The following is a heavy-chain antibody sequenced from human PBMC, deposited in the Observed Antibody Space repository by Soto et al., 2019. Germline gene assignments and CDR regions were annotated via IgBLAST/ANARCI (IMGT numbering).Heavy chain of an antibody. CDR1: GGSFSGYY. CDR3: ERESPYILTGPPWVWYFDL. V-gene: IGHV4-34*01. J-gene: IGHJ2*01. Sequence: QVQLQQWGAGPLRPLETLSLTCGVSGGSFSGYYWAWIRQSPGKGLEWIGEINDRGSINYNPSLKSRFSISVDTSKNHYSLNLRSVTAADASVYYCERESPYILTGPPWVWYFDLWGRGTLVNVSS. CDR2: INDRGSI. D-gene: IGHD3-9*01.